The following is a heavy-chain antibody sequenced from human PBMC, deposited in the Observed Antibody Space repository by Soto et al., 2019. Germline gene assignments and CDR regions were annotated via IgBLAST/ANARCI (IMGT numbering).Heavy chain of an antibody. CDR2: IWYDGSNK. V-gene: IGHV3-33*01. D-gene: IGHD1-26*01. CDR1: GFTFSSYG. Sequence: QVQLVESGGGVVQPGRSLRLSCAASGFTFSSYGMHWVRQAPGKGLEWVAVIWYDGSNKYYADSVKGRFTISRDNSKNTLYLQMNSLRAEDMAVYYCARDAGALFRWGQGTLVTVSS. J-gene: IGHJ4*02. CDR3: ARDAGALFR.